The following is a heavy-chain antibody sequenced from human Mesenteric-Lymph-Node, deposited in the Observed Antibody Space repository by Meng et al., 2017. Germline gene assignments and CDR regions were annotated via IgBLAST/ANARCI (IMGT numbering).Heavy chain of an antibody. CDR1: YSGFTGYW. CDR3: ARLACSVEMGKTCFDY. V-gene: IGHV5-51*01. Sequence: KVSCKGSYSGFTGYWIGWVRQMPGKGLEWMGIIYPGDSETKYSPSFQGQVTISVDKSISTAYLQWSSLKASDTAMHYCARLACSVEMGKTCFDYWGHGNRV. J-gene: IGHJ4*01. CDR2: IYPGDSET. D-gene: IGHD5-24*01.